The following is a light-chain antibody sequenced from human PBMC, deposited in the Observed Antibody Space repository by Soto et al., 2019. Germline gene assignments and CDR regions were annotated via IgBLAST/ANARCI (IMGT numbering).Light chain of an antibody. CDR3: HQYGSPPQT. J-gene: IGKJ1*01. Sequence: EIVLTQSPGTLSLSPGERATLSCRASQSVSSSYLAWYQQKAGQAPRLLMYGSSSRATGIPDRFSGSGSGTDFTLTINRLEPEDFAVYYCHQYGSPPQTFGQGTKVEIK. CDR2: GSS. V-gene: IGKV3-20*01. CDR1: QSVSSSY.